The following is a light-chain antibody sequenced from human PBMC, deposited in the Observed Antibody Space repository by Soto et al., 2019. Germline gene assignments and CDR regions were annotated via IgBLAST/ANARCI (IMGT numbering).Light chain of an antibody. J-gene: IGLJ2*01. V-gene: IGLV2-14*01. CDR1: RSDVGGYSY. Sequence: QYALTQPASVSGSPGQSITISCTGTRSDVGGYSYVSWYQQHPGKTPKLMIYEVSNRPSGVSHRFSGSKSGNTASLTISGLQTEDEADYYCSSFSSITREVFGGGTKLTVL. CDR3: SSFSSITREV. CDR2: EVS.